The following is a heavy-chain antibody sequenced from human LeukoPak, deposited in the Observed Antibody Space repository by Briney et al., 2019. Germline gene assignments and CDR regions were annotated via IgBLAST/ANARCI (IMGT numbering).Heavy chain of an antibody. CDR2: IYYSGST. J-gene: IGHJ5*02. CDR1: GGSISSSSYY. D-gene: IGHD3-10*01. V-gene: IGHV4-39*01. Sequence: SETLSLTCTVSGGSISSSSYYWGWIRQPPGKVLEWIGSIYYSGSTYYNPSLKSRVTISVDTSKNQFSLKLSSVTAADTAVYYCARHSASSIWFGVRDGVFDPWGQGTLVTVSS. CDR3: ARHSASSIWFGVRDGVFDP.